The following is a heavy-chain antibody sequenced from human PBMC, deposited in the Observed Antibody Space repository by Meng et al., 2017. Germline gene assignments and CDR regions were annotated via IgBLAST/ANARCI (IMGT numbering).Heavy chain of an antibody. CDR2: IYYSGST. V-gene: IGHV4-39*07. D-gene: IGHD2-2*01. CDR1: GGSISSSSHY. CDR3: ARNPLRYCSSTSCPPVH. Sequence: SETLSLTCTVSGGSISSSSHYWGWIRQPPGKGLEWIGSIYYSGSTYYNPSLKSRVTISVDTSKNQFSLKLSSVTAADTAVYYCARNPLRYCSSTSCPPVHWGQGTLVTVSS. J-gene: IGHJ4*02.